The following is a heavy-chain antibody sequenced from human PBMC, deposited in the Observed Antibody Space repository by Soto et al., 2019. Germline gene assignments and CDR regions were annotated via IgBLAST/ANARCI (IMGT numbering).Heavy chain of an antibody. CDR3: ALDTAMPTFDY. J-gene: IGHJ4*02. Sequence: ASVKVSCKASGGTFSSYAISWVRQAPGQGLEWMGGIIPIFGTANYAQKFQGRVTITADESTSTAYMELSSLRSEDTAVYYCALDTAMPTFDYWDQGTLVTVSS. V-gene: IGHV1-69*13. CDR1: GGTFSSYA. CDR2: IIPIFGTA. D-gene: IGHD5-18*01.